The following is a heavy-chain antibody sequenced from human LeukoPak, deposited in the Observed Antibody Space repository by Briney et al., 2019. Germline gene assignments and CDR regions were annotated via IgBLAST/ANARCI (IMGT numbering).Heavy chain of an antibody. J-gene: IGHJ4*02. CDR1: LLASSRFA. D-gene: IGHD5-12*01. CDR3: ARMGVEKSFRGYSGYDPAVGTAMVPHCHY. CDR2: ITSAGRNE. Sequence: RGCLRPSCALSLLASSRFAMSWVRQAPGKGLGWGAGITSAGRNESYTDSVKGRFTISRDNSKNTLYLHMNSLRAEDTAVYYCARMGVEKSFRGYSGYDPAVGTAMVPHCHYWGQGTLVTVSS. V-gene: IGHV3-33*05.